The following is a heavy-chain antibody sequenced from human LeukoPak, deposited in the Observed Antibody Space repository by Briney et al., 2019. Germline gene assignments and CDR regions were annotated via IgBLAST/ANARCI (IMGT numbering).Heavy chain of an antibody. J-gene: IGHJ4*02. CDR1: GGSISSSSYY. CDR2: IYYSGST. CDR3: ARAGYCSSTSCYPFVD. D-gene: IGHD2-2*01. V-gene: IGHV4-61*05. Sequence: SETLSLTCTVSGGSISSSSYYWGWIRQPPGKGLEWIGYIYYSGSTNYNPSLKSRVTISVDTSKNQFSLKLSSVTAADTAVYYCARAGYCSSTSCYPFVDWGQGTLVTVSS.